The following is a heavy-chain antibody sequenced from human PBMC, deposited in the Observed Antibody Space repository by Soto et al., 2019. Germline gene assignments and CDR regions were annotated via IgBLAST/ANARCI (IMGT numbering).Heavy chain of an antibody. V-gene: IGHV3-21*01. CDR3: ARDVAQVPLDV. CDR2: VSSSSSYI. Sequence: GGSLRLSCAASGFTFSSYSMNWVRQAPGKGLEWVSSVSSSSSYIYYADSVKGRFTISRDNAKNSLYLQMNSLRAEDTAVYYCARDVAQVPLDVWGKGTTVTVSS. J-gene: IGHJ6*04. CDR1: GFTFSSYS.